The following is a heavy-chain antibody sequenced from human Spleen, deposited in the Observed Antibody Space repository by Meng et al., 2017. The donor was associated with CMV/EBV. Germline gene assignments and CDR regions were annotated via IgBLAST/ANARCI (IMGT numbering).Heavy chain of an antibody. J-gene: IGHJ5*02. V-gene: IGHV4-34*01. D-gene: IGHD2-21*02. CDR2: INHSGST. CDR1: GGSFNVYY. CDR3: VRRPTVTAPLRWFDP. Sequence: VYGGSFNVYYCSWVRQSPGKGLEWIGEINHSGSTNYNPSLKSRVTVSVDTSKNHFSLELRSVTAADTAVYYCVRRPTVTAPLRWFDPWGQGTLVTVSS.